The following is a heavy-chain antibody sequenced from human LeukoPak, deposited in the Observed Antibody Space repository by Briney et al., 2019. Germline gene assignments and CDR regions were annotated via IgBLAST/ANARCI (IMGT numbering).Heavy chain of an antibody. CDR2: ISWNSGSV. J-gene: IGHJ4*02. CDR3: AKGHTYGLGESYLDF. D-gene: IGHD5-18*01. CDR1: GYTFDDYA. Sequence: GGSLRLSCEASGYTFDDYAMHWVRQAPGKGLEWVSAISWNSGSVGYADSVKGRFTISRDNGKNSLYLQVNSLRTEDTALYYCAKGHTYGLGESYLDFWGQGTLVSVSS. V-gene: IGHV3-9*01.